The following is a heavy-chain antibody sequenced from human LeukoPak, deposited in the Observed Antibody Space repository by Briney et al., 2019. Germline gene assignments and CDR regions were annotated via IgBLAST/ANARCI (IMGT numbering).Heavy chain of an antibody. J-gene: IGHJ6*02. D-gene: IGHD6-13*01. CDR2: IIPIFGTA. CDR3: ARISWPRTYYYYGMDV. CDR1: GGTFSSYA. V-gene: IGHV1-69*01. Sequence: SVKVSCKASGGTFSSYAISWVRQAPGQGLEWMGGIIPIFGTANYAQKFQGRVTVTADESTSTAYMELSSLRSEDTAVYYCARISWPRTYYYYGMDVWGQGTTVAVSS.